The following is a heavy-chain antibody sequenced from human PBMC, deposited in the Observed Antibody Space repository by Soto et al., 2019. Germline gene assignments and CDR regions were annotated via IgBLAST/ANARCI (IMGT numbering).Heavy chain of an antibody. J-gene: IGHJ6*02. Sequence: SLKVSCKPSGRTFSSYAISWVRQAPGQGLEWMGGIIPIFGTANYAQKFQGRVTITADESTSTAYMELSSLRSEDTAVYYCARVGQQLGPYYYGMDVWGQGTTVTVSS. D-gene: IGHD6-13*01. V-gene: IGHV1-69*13. CDR2: IIPIFGTA. CDR1: GRTFSSYA. CDR3: ARVGQQLGPYYYGMDV.